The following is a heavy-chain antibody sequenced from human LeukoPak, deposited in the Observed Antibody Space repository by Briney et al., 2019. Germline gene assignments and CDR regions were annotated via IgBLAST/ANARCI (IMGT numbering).Heavy chain of an antibody. Sequence: GGSLRLSCAASGFTFSSYGMHWVRQAPGKGLEWAAVISYDGSNKYYADSVKGRFTISRDNSKYTLYLQMNSLRAEDTAVYYCAKSTQLRGGIATDFDSWGQGTLVTVSS. CDR3: AKSTQLRGGIATDFDS. D-gene: IGHD3-16*02. J-gene: IGHJ4*02. CDR1: GFTFSSYG. CDR2: ISYDGSNK. V-gene: IGHV3-30*18.